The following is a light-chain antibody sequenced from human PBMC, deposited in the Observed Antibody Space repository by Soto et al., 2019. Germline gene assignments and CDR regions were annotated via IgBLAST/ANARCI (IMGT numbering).Light chain of an antibody. CDR1: SSNIGSNS. CDR2: RND. J-gene: IGLJ2*01. V-gene: IGLV1-47*01. Sequence: QAVVSQPRSASGTPGQRVTISCSGSSSNIGSNSVYWYQQLPGTAPKLLIFRNDQRPSGVPDRFSASRSGTSASLAISGLRSEDEADYYCASWDDSLVFGGGTKVTVL. CDR3: ASWDDSLV.